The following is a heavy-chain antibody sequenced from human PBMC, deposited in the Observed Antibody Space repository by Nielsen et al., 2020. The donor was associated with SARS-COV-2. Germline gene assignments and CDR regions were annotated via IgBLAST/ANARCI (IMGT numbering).Heavy chain of an antibody. Sequence: GESLKISCAASGFTFSNAWMSWVRRAPGKGLEWVGRIKSKTDGGTTDYAAPVKGRFTISRDDSKNTLYLQMNSLKTEDTAVYYCTTYWEIAAAGHIEYFQHWGQGTLVTVSS. CDR3: TTYWEIAAAGHIEYFQH. V-gene: IGHV3-15*01. D-gene: IGHD6-13*01. J-gene: IGHJ1*01. CDR1: GFTFSNAW. CDR2: IKSKTDGGTT.